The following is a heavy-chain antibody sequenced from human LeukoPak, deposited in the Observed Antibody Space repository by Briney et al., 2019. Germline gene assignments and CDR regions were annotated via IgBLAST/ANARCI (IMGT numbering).Heavy chain of an antibody. Sequence: SETLSLTCTVSGGSISSYYWSWIRQPPGKGLEWIGYIYYSGSTNYSPSLKSRVTISVDTSKNQFSLKLSSVTAADTAVYYCARGDSLDYWGQGTLVTVSS. CDR2: IYYSGST. V-gene: IGHV4-59*01. CDR1: GGSISSYY. CDR3: ARGDSLDY. J-gene: IGHJ4*02.